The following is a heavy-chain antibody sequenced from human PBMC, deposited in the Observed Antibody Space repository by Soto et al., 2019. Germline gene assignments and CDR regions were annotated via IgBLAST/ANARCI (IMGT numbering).Heavy chain of an antibody. J-gene: IGHJ6*02. Sequence: GESLKISCQGSGYSFTTYWIGWVRQMPGKGLEWMGIIYPADSDIKYSPSFQGQVTISADKSISTAYLQWSSLKASDTAMYYCARLFSSSSSVYYYYGMDVWGQGTTVTVS. CDR2: IYPADSDI. CDR1: GYSFTTYW. D-gene: IGHD6-6*01. CDR3: ARLFSSSSSVYYYYGMDV. V-gene: IGHV5-51*01.